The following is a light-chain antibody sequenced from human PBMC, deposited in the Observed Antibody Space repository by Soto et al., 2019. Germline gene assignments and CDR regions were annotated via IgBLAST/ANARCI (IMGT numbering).Light chain of an antibody. CDR2: GAS. CDR3: QQYHRWPVT. V-gene: IGKV3-15*01. J-gene: IGKJ4*01. Sequence: EIVMTQSPATLSVSPGERVTFSCRASQSVTTNLAWYRQQPGQAPRLLISGASTGATGIPARFSGSGSGTGFTHTITGLQSEDFAVYYCQQYHRWPVTFGGGTKVYIK. CDR1: QSVTTN.